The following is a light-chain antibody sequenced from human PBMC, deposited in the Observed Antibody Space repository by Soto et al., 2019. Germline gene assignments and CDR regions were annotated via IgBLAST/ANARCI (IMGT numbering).Light chain of an antibody. CDR1: RSLLKANGYTY. CDR2: LGY. V-gene: IGKV2-28*01. J-gene: IGKJ1*01. CDR3: MQTLESRT. Sequence: DIVMTQSPLSLTVTPGEPASISCRSSRSLLKANGYTYFHWFLQKPGQSPQLLIYLGYNRAPGVPDRCSGAGSGTDFTLEIRRVEAEDVGVYYCMQTLESRTFGQGTKVEIK.